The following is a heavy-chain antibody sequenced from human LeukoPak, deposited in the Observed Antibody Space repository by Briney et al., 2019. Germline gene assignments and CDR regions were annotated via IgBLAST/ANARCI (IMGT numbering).Heavy chain of an antibody. Sequence: PGRSLRLSCAASGFTFSSYGMHWVRQAPGKGLEWVAVISYDGSNKYYADSVKGRFTISRDNSKNTLYLQMNSLRAEDTAVYYCAKDRYNWNDVGKNFDYWGQGTLVTVSS. CDR2: ISYDGSNK. J-gene: IGHJ4*02. CDR1: GFTFSSYG. D-gene: IGHD1-1*01. CDR3: AKDRYNWNDVGKNFDY. V-gene: IGHV3-30*18.